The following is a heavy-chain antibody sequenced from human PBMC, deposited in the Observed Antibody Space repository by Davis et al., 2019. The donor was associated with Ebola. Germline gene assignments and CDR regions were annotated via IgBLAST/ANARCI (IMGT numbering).Heavy chain of an antibody. V-gene: IGHV4-39*07. CDR2: IYYSGST. CDR3: ARNLTDRSGYCSGCFDP. Sequence: TFSSYWMSWVRQAPGKGLEWIGSIYYSGSTHYNPSLKSRVTISVDASKNQFSLKIHSLTAADSALYFCARNLTDRSGYCSGCFDPWGQGILVTVSS. D-gene: IGHD3-22*01. CDR1: TFSSYW. J-gene: IGHJ5*02.